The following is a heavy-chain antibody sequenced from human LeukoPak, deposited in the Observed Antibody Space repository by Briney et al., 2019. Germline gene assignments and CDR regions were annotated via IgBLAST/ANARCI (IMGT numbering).Heavy chain of an antibody. CDR2: IYYSGST. J-gene: IGHJ4*02. V-gene: IGHV4-39*01. Sequence: PSETLSLTCTVSGGSISSSSYYWGWIRQPPGKGLEWIGSIYYSGSTYYNPSLKSRVTISVDTSKNQFSLKLSSVTAADTAVYYCARSHRDPDRGYSSNYFDYWGQGTLVTVSS. CDR3: ARSHRDPDRGYSSNYFDY. CDR1: GGSISSSSYY. D-gene: IGHD5-18*01.